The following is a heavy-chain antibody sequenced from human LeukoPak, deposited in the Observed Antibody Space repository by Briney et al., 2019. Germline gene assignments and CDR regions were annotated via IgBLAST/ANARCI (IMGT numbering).Heavy chain of an antibody. V-gene: IGHV3-21*01. CDR3: AREIVGATSHFDY. CDR1: GFTFSSSS. J-gene: IGHJ4*02. D-gene: IGHD1-26*01. Sequence: PGGSLRLSCAASGFTFSSSSTNWVRPAPGKGLEWVSSISSSSSYIYYADSVKGRFTISRDNAKNSLYLQMNSLRAEDTAVYYCAREIVGATSHFDYWGQGTLVTVSS. CDR2: ISSSSSYI.